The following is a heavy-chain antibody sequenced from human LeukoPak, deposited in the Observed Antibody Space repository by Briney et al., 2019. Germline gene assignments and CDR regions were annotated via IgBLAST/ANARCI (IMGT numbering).Heavy chain of an antibody. CDR1: GGSISSGSYY. Sequence: SETQSLTCTVSGGSISSGSYYWSWIRQPAGKGLEWIGRIYTSGSTNYNPSLKSRVTISVDTSKNQFSLKLSSVTAADTAVYYCARVGYSSSWYFDPWGQGTLVTVSS. CDR3: ARVGYSSSWYFDP. V-gene: IGHV4-61*02. CDR2: IYTSGST. D-gene: IGHD6-13*01. J-gene: IGHJ5*02.